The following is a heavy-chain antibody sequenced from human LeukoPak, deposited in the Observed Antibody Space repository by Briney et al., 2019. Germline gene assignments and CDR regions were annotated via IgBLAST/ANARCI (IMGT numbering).Heavy chain of an antibody. V-gene: IGHV3-21*06. D-gene: IGHD3-3*01. Sequence: GGSLRLSCVGSGFNFRTFSMNWVRQLPGKGPEWVSSISSTSSYIYYGDSVRGRFTVFRDNAKNSVYLQMNSLRAEDTGVYYCAKDHYWSIDYWGRGTLVTVSS. CDR2: ISSTSSYI. J-gene: IGHJ4*02. CDR3: AKDHYWSIDY. CDR1: GFNFRTFS.